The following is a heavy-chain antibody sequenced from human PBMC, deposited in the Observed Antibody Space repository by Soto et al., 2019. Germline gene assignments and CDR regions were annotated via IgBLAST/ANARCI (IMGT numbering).Heavy chain of an antibody. CDR1: GGTFSSYA. J-gene: IGHJ4*02. CDR3: ARSRANYYDSRGYYYSTFDY. D-gene: IGHD3-22*01. V-gene: IGHV1-69*12. CDR2: IIPMFGTA. Sequence: QVQLVQSGAEVKKPGSSVKVSCKTSGGTFSSYAISWVRQAPGQGLEWMGGIIPMFGTANYAQKFQGRVTMTADESTSTAYMELSSLRSEDTAVYYCARSRANYYDSRGYYYSTFDYWGQGTLVTVSS.